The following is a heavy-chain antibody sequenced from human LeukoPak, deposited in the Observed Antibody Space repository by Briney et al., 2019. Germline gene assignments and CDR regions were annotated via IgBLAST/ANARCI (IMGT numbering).Heavy chain of an antibody. CDR1: GGSISSSSYY. CDR2: IYYSGST. Sequence: SETLSLTCTVSGGSISSSSYYWGWIRQPPGKGLEWIGSIYYSGSTYYNPSLKSRVTISVDTSKNQFSLKLSSVTAADTAVYYCASFKVGGPAFDNWGQGNLVTVST. V-gene: IGHV4-39*01. J-gene: IGHJ4*02. D-gene: IGHD1-26*01. CDR3: ASFKVGGPAFDN.